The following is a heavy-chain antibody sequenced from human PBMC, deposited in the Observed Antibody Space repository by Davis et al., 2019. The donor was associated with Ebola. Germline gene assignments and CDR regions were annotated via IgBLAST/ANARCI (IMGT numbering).Heavy chain of an antibody. CDR1: GFTFSSYA. V-gene: IGHV3-23*01. J-gene: IGHJ3*02. CDR2: ISGSGGST. D-gene: IGHD6-13*01. Sequence: GSLRLSCAASGFTFSSYAMSWVRQAPGKGLEWVSAISGSGGSTYYADSVKGRFTISRDNPKNSLYLQMNSLRAEDTALYYCAKEGYSSSWYGWGAFDIWGQGTMVTVSS. CDR3: AKEGYSSSWYGWGAFDI.